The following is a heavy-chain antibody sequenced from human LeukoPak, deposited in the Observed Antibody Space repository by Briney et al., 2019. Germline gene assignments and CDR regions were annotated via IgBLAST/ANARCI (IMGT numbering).Heavy chain of an antibody. V-gene: IGHV4-34*01. J-gene: IGHJ1*01. D-gene: IGHD3-22*01. Sequence: SETLSLTCSVSGHSISSGYYWSWIRQPPGKGLEWIGEINHSGSTNYNPSLKSRVTISVDTSKNQFSLKLSSVTAADTAVYYCASSPDHYDSSGYYGVFQHWGQGTLVTVSS. CDR2: INHSGST. CDR1: GHSISSGYY. CDR3: ASSPDHYDSSGYYGVFQH.